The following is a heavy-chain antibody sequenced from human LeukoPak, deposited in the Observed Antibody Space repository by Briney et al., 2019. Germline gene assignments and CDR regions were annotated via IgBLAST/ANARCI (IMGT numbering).Heavy chain of an antibody. D-gene: IGHD1-1*01. CDR2: IGTASDT. Sequence: GSLRLSCAASGFTFNNFDMHWVRQPTGPGLELGSTIGTASDTYYPGSVEGRFTLSRDNAKNSLYLQMNSLTAGDTAVYYCARGPPRGKYYYMDVWGKGTTVTVSS. CDR3: ARGPPRGKYYYMDV. V-gene: IGHV3-13*01. J-gene: IGHJ6*03. CDR1: GFTFNNFD.